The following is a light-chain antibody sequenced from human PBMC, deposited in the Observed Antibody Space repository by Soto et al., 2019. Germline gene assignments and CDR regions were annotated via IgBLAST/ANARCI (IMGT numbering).Light chain of an antibody. Sequence: EIVMTQSPATLSGSPGERATLSCRASQSVSSNLAWYQQKPGQAPRLLIYGASTRATGIPARFGGSESGTEFTLTISSLQSEDFAVYYCQQYNNWPRTFGQGTKVEIK. CDR3: QQYNNWPRT. CDR1: QSVSSN. J-gene: IGKJ1*01. CDR2: GAS. V-gene: IGKV3-15*01.